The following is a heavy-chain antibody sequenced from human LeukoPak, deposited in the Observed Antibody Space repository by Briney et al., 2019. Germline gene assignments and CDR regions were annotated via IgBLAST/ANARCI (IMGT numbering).Heavy chain of an antibody. D-gene: IGHD3-3*01. V-gene: IGHV3-23*01. J-gene: IGHJ3*01. CDR2: IGSDNKP. CDR1: GFTFSAYA. Sequence: GGSLRLSCEASGFTFSAYAMTWVRQAPGKGLEWVSSIGSDNKPHYSESVKGRFAISRDNSKNTMFLQMNSLRAEDTAVYHCARDRSGYANDAFDFWGQGTMVTVSS. CDR3: ARDRSGYANDAFDF.